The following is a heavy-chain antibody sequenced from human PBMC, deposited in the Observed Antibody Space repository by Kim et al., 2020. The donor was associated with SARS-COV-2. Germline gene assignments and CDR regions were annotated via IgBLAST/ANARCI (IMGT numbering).Heavy chain of an antibody. J-gene: IGHJ4*02. Sequence: SETLSLTCAVYGGSFSGYYWSWIRQPPGKGLEWIGEINHSGSTNYNPSLKSRVTISVDTSKNQFSLKLSSVTAADTAVYYCASRSSWYTPFDYWGQGTLV. V-gene: IGHV4-34*01. CDR1: GGSFSGYY. CDR3: ASRSSWYTPFDY. CDR2: INHSGST. D-gene: IGHD6-13*01.